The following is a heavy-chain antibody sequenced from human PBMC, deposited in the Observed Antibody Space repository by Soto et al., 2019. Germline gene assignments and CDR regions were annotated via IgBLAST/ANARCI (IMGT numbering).Heavy chain of an antibody. J-gene: IGHJ4*02. D-gene: IGHD3-3*01. CDR2: ISGSGGAT. CDR1: GFSFSSSA. Sequence: PVGSVRLSCEASGFSFSSSAMNWVRQAPGKGLEWISVISGSGGATYFADSVKGRFTISRDNSKNTLYLQMNSLRAEDTAVYYCAKATLRVVHPLVFDHWGQGSLVTVSS. V-gene: IGHV3-23*01. CDR3: AKATLRVVHPLVFDH.